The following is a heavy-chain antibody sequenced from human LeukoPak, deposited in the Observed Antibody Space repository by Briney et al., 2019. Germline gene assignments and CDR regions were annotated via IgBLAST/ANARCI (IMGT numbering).Heavy chain of an antibody. CDR2: IYYSGST. D-gene: IGHD5-24*01. CDR1: GGSISSYY. CDR3: ARNRDGYNSFDY. V-gene: IGHV4-39*07. Sequence: SETLSLTCTVSGGSISSYYWGWIRQPPGKGLEWIGSIYYSGSTYYNPSLRSRVTISVDTSKNQFSLKLSSVTAADTAVYYCARNRDGYNSFDYWGQGTLVTVSS. J-gene: IGHJ4*02.